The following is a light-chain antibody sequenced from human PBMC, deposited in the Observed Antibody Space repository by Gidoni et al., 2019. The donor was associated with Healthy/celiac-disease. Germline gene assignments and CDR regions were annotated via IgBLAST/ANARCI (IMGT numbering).Light chain of an antibody. V-gene: IGKV3-20*01. CDR3: QQYGSSPRT. CDR1: QRVSSSY. J-gene: IGKJ3*01. CDR2: GAS. Sequence: EIVLTQSPGTLSLSPGERATLTCRSRQRVSSSYLAWYQQKPGQAPRLLIYGASSRATGIPDRFSGSGSGTDFTLTISRLDPEDFAVYYCQQYGSSPRTFGPGTKVDIK.